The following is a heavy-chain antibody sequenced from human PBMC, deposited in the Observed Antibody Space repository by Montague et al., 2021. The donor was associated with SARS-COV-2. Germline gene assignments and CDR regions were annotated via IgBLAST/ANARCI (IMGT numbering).Heavy chain of an antibody. CDR1: GSSISSSSYY. Sequence: SETLSLTCTVSGSSISSSSYYWGWIRQPPGKGLEWIGSIYYSGSTYYNPSLKSRVTISVDTSKNQFSLTLSSVTAADTAVYYCARFPTSYYYDSKASPATPDAFDTWGQGTMVTVSS. J-gene: IGHJ3*02. D-gene: IGHD3-22*01. CDR2: IYYSGST. CDR3: ARFPTSYYYDSKASPATPDAFDT. V-gene: IGHV4-39*01.